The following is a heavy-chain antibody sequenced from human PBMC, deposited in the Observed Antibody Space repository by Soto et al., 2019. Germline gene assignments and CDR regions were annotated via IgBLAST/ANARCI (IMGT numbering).Heavy chain of an antibody. Sequence: SVKVSCKASGGTFSSDGISWVRQAPGQGLEWMGGITPIFRATKYAQKFQGRVTITADESTSTAYMELSSLRPEDTAVYYCARGRDTYYYDSSGYSGWYFDLWGRGTLVTVSS. CDR1: GGTFSSDG. CDR2: ITPIFRAT. D-gene: IGHD3-22*01. CDR3: ARGRDTYYYDSSGYSGWYFDL. J-gene: IGHJ2*01. V-gene: IGHV1-69*13.